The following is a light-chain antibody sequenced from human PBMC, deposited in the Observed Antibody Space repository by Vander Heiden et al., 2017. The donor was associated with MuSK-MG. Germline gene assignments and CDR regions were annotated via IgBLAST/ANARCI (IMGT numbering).Light chain of an antibody. Sequence: DVQLTQSPSTLSASVGDRVTITCRATQSISNWLDWYQQKPGKAPKLLIYRASSLEPGVPSRFSGSGSGTEFTLTISSLQPDDFATYYCQQYNDYSPTFGGGTKVEIK. J-gene: IGKJ4*01. CDR2: RAS. V-gene: IGKV1-5*03. CDR1: QSISNW. CDR3: QQYNDYSPT.